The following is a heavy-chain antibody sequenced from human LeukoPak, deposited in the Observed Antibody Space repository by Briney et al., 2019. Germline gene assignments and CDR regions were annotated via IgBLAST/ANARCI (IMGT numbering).Heavy chain of an antibody. CDR2: IRFDGTNK. CDR3: ARTPYESRGSAPKFYHIDL. D-gene: IGHD3-22*01. CDR1: GFAFATYG. Sequence: GGSLRLSCTGSGFAFATYGMHWVRQSPGEGPEWLTYIRFDGTNKYYADSVKGRFTIYRDNSMNILYLQMSSLTIEDTSLYYCARTPYESRGSAPKFYHIDLCGKGTPVTVSS. J-gene: IGHJ6*03. V-gene: IGHV3-30*02.